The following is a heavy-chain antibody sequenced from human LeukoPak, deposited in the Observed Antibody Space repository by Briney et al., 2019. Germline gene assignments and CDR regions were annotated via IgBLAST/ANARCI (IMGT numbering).Heavy chain of an antibody. Sequence: SETLSLTCTVSGGSISSSSYYWGWIRQPPGRGLEWIGSIYYSGSTYYNPAPKSRGTISVDTSKNQFSLKLSSVTAADTAVYYCARPKYDRGPPDIWGQGTLVTVSS. D-gene: IGHD3-22*01. CDR3: ARPKYDRGPPDI. CDR2: IYYSGST. V-gene: IGHV4-39*01. J-gene: IGHJ3*02. CDR1: GGSISSSSYY.